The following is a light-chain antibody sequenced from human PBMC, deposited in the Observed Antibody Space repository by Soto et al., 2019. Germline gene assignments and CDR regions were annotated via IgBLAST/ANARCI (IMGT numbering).Light chain of an antibody. V-gene: IGLV2-14*01. CDR1: SSDVGGYNY. Sequence: QSALTQPASVSGSPGQSITISCTGTSSDVGGYNYVSWYQQHPGKAPKLMIYDVSNRPSGVSNRFAGSKSGNTASLTISGLQAVDEADYYCSSYTSSSTRVFGPGTKLTVL. J-gene: IGLJ1*01. CDR3: SSYTSSSTRV. CDR2: DVS.